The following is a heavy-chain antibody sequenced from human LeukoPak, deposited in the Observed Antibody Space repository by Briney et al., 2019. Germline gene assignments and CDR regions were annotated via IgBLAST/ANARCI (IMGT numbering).Heavy chain of an antibody. CDR1: GYTFTGYY. Sequence: EASVKVSCKASGYTFTGYYMHWVRLAPGQGLEWMGWINPNSGGTNYAQKFQGRVTMTRDTSISTAYMELSRLRSDDTAVYYCARGRAVVTPGEAFDIWGQGTMVTVSS. D-gene: IGHD4-23*01. CDR3: ARGRAVVTPGEAFDI. J-gene: IGHJ3*02. CDR2: INPNSGGT. V-gene: IGHV1-2*02.